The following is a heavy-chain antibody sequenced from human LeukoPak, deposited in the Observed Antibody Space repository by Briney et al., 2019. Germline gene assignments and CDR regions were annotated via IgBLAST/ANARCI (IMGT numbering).Heavy chain of an antibody. CDR1: GFTFKLYW. CDR2: INGDGSDT. J-gene: IGHJ5*02. Sequence: GGSLRLSCAASGFTFKLYWMHWVRQVPGKAPVWVLRINGDGSDTRYADSVKGRFTISRDDATNMVFLQMNSLRPEDTAIYYGIRGAPSTWSWGQGTLVTVCS. D-gene: IGHD2-15*01. CDR3: IRGAPSTWS. V-gene: IGHV3-74*01.